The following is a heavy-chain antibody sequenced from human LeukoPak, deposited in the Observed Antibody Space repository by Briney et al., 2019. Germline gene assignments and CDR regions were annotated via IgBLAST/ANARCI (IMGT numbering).Heavy chain of an antibody. J-gene: IGHJ5*02. CDR2: IYTSGST. CDR1: GGSISGGSYY. Sequence: PSETLSLTCTVSGGSISGGSYYWSWIRQPAGKGLEWIGRIYTSGSTNYNPSLKSRVTISVDTSKNQFSLKLSSVTAADTAVYYCARDSRRPGWSDPWGQGTLVTVSS. CDR3: ARDSRRPGWSDP. D-gene: IGHD1-14*01. V-gene: IGHV4-61*02.